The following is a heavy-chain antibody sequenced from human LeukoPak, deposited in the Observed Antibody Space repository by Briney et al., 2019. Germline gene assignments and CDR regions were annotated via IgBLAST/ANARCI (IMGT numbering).Heavy chain of an antibody. CDR1: GFTFEDHV. Sequence: GGSLRLSCAASGFTFEDHVMHWVRQAPGKGLEWVSSISWSGDRMGYADAVKGRFTISRDNAKNSLFLQMNSLKVEDTALYYCAKDLGGSATTVWGQGTLVTVSS. V-gene: IGHV3-9*01. CDR3: AKDLGGSATTV. CDR2: ISWSGDRM. J-gene: IGHJ4*02. D-gene: IGHD6-19*01.